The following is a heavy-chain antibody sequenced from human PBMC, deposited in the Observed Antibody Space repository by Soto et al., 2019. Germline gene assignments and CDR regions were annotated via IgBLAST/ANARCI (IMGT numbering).Heavy chain of an antibody. CDR2: VSGGGAST. CDR3: AKTQTFNGYYGGFDA. D-gene: IGHD3-3*01. CDR1: GFTFAGYA. Sequence: PGGSLRLSCAATGFTFAGYALTWVRQAPGKGLEWLSSVSGGGASTYYADSVRGRFSISRDISANMLYLQLSRLTAGDTATYYCAKTQTFNGYYGGFDAWGQGTRVTVSS. V-gene: IGHV3-23*01. J-gene: IGHJ4*02.